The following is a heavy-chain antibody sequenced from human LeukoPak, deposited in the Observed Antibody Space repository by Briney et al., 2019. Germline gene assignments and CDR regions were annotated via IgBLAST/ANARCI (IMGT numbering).Heavy chain of an antibody. Sequence: SETLSLTCTVSGGSISSGGYYWSWIRQHPGKGLEWIGYIYYSGSTYYNPSLKSRVTISVDTSKNQFSLKLSSVTAADTAVYYCARGDDSSGYYSPPHWGQGTLVTVSS. CDR2: IYYSGST. D-gene: IGHD3-22*01. CDR3: ARGDDSSGYYSPPH. J-gene: IGHJ4*02. CDR1: GGSISSGGYY. V-gene: IGHV4-31*03.